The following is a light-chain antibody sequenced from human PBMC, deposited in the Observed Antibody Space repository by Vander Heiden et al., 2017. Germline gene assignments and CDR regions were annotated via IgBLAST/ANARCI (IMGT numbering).Light chain of an antibody. CDR2: SNN. CDR3: AAWDDSLNGPV. J-gene: IGLJ2*01. V-gene: IGLV1-44*01. Sequence: QSVLTHPPSASGTPGQRVTSSCSGISSNIGRNTGNWYQQLPGTAPKRLIYSNNQRPSGVPDRFSGSKSGTSASLAISGLQSEDEADYYCAAWDDSLNGPVFGGGTKLTVL. CDR1: SSNIGRNT.